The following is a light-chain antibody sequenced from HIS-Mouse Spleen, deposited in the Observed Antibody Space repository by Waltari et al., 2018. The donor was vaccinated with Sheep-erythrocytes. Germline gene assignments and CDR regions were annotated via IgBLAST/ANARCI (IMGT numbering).Light chain of an antibody. CDR2: DVS. Sequence: QSALTQPRSVSGSPGQSVTISCTGTSSDVGGYNYVSWYQQHPGKDPKLMIYDVSKRPSGVLDRFSGSKSGNTASLTISGLQAEDEADYYCCSYAGSYNHVFATGTKVTVL. CDR3: CSYAGSYNHV. CDR1: SSDVGGYNY. V-gene: IGLV2-11*01. J-gene: IGLJ1*01.